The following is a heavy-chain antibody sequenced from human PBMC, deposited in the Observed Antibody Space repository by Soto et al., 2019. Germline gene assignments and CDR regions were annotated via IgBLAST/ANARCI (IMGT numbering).Heavy chain of an antibody. CDR3: ARLEGLATISYYFDF. J-gene: IGHJ4*02. D-gene: IGHD3-9*01. CDR1: GGSVSRSNTY. CDR2: IFYTGST. V-gene: IGHV4-39*01. Sequence: SETLSLTCSVSGGSVSRSNTYWAWIRQSPGGGLEWIGSIFYTGSTYISPSFKSRVRISVDTSKDQFSLWLSSVTAADTAVYFCARLEGLATISYYFDFWGPGALVTVSS.